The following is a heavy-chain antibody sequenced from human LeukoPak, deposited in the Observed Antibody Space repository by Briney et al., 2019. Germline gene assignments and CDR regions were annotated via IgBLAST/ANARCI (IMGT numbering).Heavy chain of an antibody. D-gene: IGHD2-2*01. J-gene: IGHJ1*01. V-gene: IGHV3-66*01. CDR3: ATGGAAAVLTVGFFQH. CDR2: IYRGGNA. CDR1: GFTVSSSH. Sequence: PGGSLRLSCAASGFTVSSSHMNWVRQAPGKGLEWVSVIYRGGNAYYADSVKGRFSISSDNSKNTLYLQMNSLGVEDTAVYYCATGGAAAVLTVGFFQHWGQGTLVTVSS.